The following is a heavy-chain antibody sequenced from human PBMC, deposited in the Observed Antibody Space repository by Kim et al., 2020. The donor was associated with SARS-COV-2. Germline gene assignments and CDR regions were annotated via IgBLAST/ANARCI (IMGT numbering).Heavy chain of an antibody. Sequence: HTPALKSRVTISVDTSKNQFSLRLSSVTAADTAVYYCARDPGGSGNFDYWGQGTLVTVSS. V-gene: IGHV4-59*01. J-gene: IGHJ4*02. CDR3: ARDPGGSGNFDY. D-gene: IGHD3-10*01.